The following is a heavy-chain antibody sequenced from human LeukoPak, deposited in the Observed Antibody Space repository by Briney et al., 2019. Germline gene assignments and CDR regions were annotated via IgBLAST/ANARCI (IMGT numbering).Heavy chain of an antibody. CDR1: GYTFTSYD. Sequence: ASVKVSCKASGYTFTSYDINWVRQATGRGLEWMGWMNPNSGNTGYAQKFQGRVTMTRNTSISTAYMELSSLRSEDTAVYYCARGPIIAVAGTYYYYGMDVWGQGTTVTVSS. V-gene: IGHV1-8*01. CDR3: ARGPIIAVAGTYYYYGMDV. CDR2: MNPNSGNT. J-gene: IGHJ6*02. D-gene: IGHD6-19*01.